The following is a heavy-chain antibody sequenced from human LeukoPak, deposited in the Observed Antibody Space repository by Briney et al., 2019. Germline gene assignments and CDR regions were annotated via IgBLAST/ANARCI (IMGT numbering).Heavy chain of an antibody. V-gene: IGHV3-7*01. CDR2: IKQDGSEK. D-gene: IGHD1-26*01. Sequence: GGSLRLSCAASGFSFRSYWMSWVRQAPGKGLEWVANIKQDGSEKYYVDSVKGRFTISRDNAKNSLYLQMNSLRAEDTAVYYCARGRGSSVYWGQGTLVTVSS. CDR1: GFSFRSYW. J-gene: IGHJ4*02. CDR3: ARGRGSSVY.